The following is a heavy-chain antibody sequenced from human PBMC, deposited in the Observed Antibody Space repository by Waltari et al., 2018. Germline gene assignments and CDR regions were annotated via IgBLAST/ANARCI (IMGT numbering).Heavy chain of an antibody. Sequence: QVQLVQSGAEVKKPGSSVKVSCKASGGTFSSYAISWVRQAPGQGLEWMGGIVPIVGTANYAQKFQGRVTMTADESTSTAYMELSSLRSEDTAVYYCASFLIVGATMLNFQHWGQGTLVTVSS. CDR2: IVPIVGTA. V-gene: IGHV1-69*12. CDR3: ASFLIVGATMLNFQH. D-gene: IGHD1-26*01. CDR1: GGTFSSYA. J-gene: IGHJ1*01.